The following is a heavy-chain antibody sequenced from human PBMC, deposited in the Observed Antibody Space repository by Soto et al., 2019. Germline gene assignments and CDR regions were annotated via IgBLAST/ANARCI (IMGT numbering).Heavy chain of an antibody. D-gene: IGHD1-26*01. CDR1: GFTFSDYG. Sequence: QVQLVESGVGVVQPGRSLRLSCAASGFTFSDYGMLWVRQAPGKGLEWVAVIWYDGTNKYYADSVRGRFTISRDNSKNTLYLQMNSLRAEDTAVYYCARGVGYYYYDMDVWGQGTTVTVSS. V-gene: IGHV3-33*01. CDR3: ARGVGYYYYDMDV. J-gene: IGHJ6*02. CDR2: IWYDGTNK.